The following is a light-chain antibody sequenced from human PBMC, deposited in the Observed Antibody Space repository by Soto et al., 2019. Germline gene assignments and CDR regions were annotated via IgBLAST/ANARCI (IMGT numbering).Light chain of an antibody. Sequence: EIVMTQSPATLSVSPGRRNTLSCRASQSISDTLAWYQQKPGQALSLLIYGASKRATGFPARFSGSGSGTDFTLTISSLQSEDFAVYYCQQYNNWPWTFGQGTKVDIK. CDR1: QSISDT. CDR3: QQYNNWPWT. CDR2: GAS. V-gene: IGKV3-15*01. J-gene: IGKJ1*01.